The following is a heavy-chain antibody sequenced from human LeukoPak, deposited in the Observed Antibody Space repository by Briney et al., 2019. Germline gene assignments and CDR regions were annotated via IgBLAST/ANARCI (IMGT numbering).Heavy chain of an antibody. CDR2: ISSSSSTI. CDR1: GFTFSSYS. V-gene: IGHV3-48*01. CDR3: ARPPLHDYNNPNFDY. D-gene: IGHD4-11*01. Sequence: GGSLRLSCAASGFTFSSYSMNWVRQAPGKGLEWVSYISSSSSTIYYADSVKGRFTISRDNANNSLYLQMNSLRAEDTAVYYCARPPLHDYNNPNFDYWGQGTLVTVSS. J-gene: IGHJ4*02.